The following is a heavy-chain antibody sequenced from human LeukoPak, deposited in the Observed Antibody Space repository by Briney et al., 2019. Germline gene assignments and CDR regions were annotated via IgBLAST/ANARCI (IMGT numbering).Heavy chain of an antibody. V-gene: IGHV5-51*01. D-gene: IGHD3-16*01. CDR3: ARHWGRAIHYYYYMDV. CDR2: IYPGDSDT. Sequence: GESLKISCKGSGYSFTSYWIGWVRQMPGKGLEWMGIIYPGDSDTRYSPSFQGQVTISADKSISTAYLQWSSLKASDTAMYYCARHWGRAIHYYYYMDVWGKGTTVTVSS. CDR1: GYSFTSYW. J-gene: IGHJ6*03.